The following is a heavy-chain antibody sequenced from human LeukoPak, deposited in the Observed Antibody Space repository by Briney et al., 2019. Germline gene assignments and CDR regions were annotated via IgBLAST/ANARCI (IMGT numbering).Heavy chain of an antibody. V-gene: IGHV4-59*12. CDR1: GGSISSYY. Sequence: PSETLSLTCTVSGGSISSYYWSWIRQPPGKGLEWIGYIYYSGSTNYNPSLKSRVTMSVDTSKNQFSLKLSSVTAADTAVYYCARDPSIAVADWFDPWGQGTLVTVSS. J-gene: IGHJ5*02. CDR3: ARDPSIAVADWFDP. CDR2: IYYSGST. D-gene: IGHD6-19*01.